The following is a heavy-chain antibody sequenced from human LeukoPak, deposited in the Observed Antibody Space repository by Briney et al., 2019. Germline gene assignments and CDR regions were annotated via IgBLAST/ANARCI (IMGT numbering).Heavy chain of an antibody. CDR2: IDWDDDK. D-gene: IGHD3-22*01. CDR3: ARLRDDSSGYYIFDY. V-gene: IGHV2-70*11. J-gene: IGHJ4*02. CDR1: GFSLSSRGIC. Sequence: SGPSLIQSTPTLTLTCTFSGFSLSSRGICVSLIRQPPGKALGWLARIDWDDDKYYSTSLKTRLTISKDTSKSQVVLTMTNMDPVDTATYYCARLRDDSSGYYIFDYWGQGTLVTVSS.